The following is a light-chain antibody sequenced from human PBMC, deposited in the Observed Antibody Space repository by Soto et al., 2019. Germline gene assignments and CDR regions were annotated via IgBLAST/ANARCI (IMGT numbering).Light chain of an antibody. Sequence: QSVLTQPPSASGTPGQRVTISCSGGSSNIGNNYVYWYQLLPGTGPRLLIYNNDQRPSGVPDRFSGSKSGTSASLAISGLRSEDEADYYCAAWDDSLSGQGIFGGGTKVTVL. CDR1: SSNIGNNY. V-gene: IGLV1-47*02. CDR2: NND. CDR3: AAWDDSLSGQGI. J-gene: IGLJ2*01.